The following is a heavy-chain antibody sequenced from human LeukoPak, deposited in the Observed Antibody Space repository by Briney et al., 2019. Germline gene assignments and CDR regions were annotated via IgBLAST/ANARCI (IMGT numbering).Heavy chain of an antibody. V-gene: IGHV7-4-1*02. D-gene: IGHD3-22*01. J-gene: IGHJ4*02. CDR2: IDTNTGNP. CDR1: GYTFTKYA. Sequence: ASVKVSCKGSGYTFTKYAISWVRQAPGQGLEYMGWIDTNTGNPTYAQGFTGRFVFSLDTSVSTAYLQISSLKAEDSAIYFCANCYDSSGFFAYWGQGTLVSVSS. CDR3: ANCYDSSGFFAY.